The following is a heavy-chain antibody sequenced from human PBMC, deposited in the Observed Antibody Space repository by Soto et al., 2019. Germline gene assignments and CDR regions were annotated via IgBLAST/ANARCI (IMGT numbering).Heavy chain of an antibody. CDR1: GGSFSGYY. V-gene: IGHV4-34*01. CDR3: ARGGYCTNGVCLLNWFDP. Sequence: QVQLQQWGAGLLKPSETLSLTCAVYGGSFSGYYWSWIRQPPGKGLEWIGEVNHSGSTNYNPSLKSPVTISVDTSKNQFSLKLSSVTAADTAVYYCARGGYCTNGVCLLNWFDPWGQGNLVTVSS. D-gene: IGHD2-8*01. CDR2: VNHSGST. J-gene: IGHJ5*02.